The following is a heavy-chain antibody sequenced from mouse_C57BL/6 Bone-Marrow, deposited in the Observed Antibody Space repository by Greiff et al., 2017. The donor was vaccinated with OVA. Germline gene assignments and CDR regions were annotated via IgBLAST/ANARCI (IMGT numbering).Heavy chain of an antibody. D-gene: IGHD3-1*01. Sequence: VQLQQSDAELVKPGASVKISCKVSGYTFTDHTIHWMKQRPEQGLEWIGYIYPRDGSTKYNEKFKGKATLTADKSSSTAYMQLNSLTSEDSAVYFCAREGAQLRLRPAWFAYWGQGTLVTVSA. CDR1: GYTFTDHT. CDR3: AREGAQLRLRPAWFAY. J-gene: IGHJ3*01. V-gene: IGHV1-78*01. CDR2: IYPRDGST.